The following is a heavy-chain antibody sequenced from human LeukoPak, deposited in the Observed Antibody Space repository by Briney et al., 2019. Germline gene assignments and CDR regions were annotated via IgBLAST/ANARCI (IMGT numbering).Heavy chain of an antibody. V-gene: IGHV4-59*01. CDR3: ARSATVTTHLDY. J-gene: IGHJ4*02. Sequence: RPSETLSLACTVSGGSIGPYYWSWIRQPPDQGLEWIGYIYSSGGTYYNPSLWSRVTMSVDTSKNQFSLRLTSVTAADTAVYYCARSATVTTHLDYWGQGTLVSVSS. CDR1: GGSIGPYY. CDR2: IYSSGGT. D-gene: IGHD4-17*01.